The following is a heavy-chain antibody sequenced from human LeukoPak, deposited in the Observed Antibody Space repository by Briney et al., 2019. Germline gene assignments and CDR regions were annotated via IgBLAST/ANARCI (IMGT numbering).Heavy chain of an antibody. CDR2: ISSSSSTI. J-gene: IGHJ4*02. CDR3: ARGTARIFDY. Sequence: GGSLRLSCAASGFTFSSYWMNWARQAPGKGLEWVSYISSSSSTIYYADSVKGRFTISRDNAKNSLYLQMNSLRDEDTAVYYCARGTARIFDYWGQGTLVTVSS. V-gene: IGHV3-48*02. CDR1: GFTFSSYW. D-gene: IGHD5-12*01.